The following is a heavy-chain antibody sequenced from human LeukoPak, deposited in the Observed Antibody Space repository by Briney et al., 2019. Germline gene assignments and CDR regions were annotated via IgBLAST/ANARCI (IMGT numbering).Heavy chain of an antibody. CDR2: IRSDNSDT. J-gene: IGHJ4*02. CDR1: GFTFSSYG. CDR3: VNGESFYGDYGFDY. D-gene: IGHD4-17*01. V-gene: IGHV3-30*02. Sequence: GGALRLSCAPSGFTFSSYGMNWVRQAPGKGVEGLASIRSDNSDTYYADSVKGRFTISRDNSKNKLYMQMNKVRGEDTAVFYCVNGESFYGDYGFDYWGQGTLVTVSS.